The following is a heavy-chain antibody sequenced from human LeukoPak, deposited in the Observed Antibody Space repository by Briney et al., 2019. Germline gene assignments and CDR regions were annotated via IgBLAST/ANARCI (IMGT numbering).Heavy chain of an antibody. CDR3: AKDLTTHRPYYFDY. D-gene: IGHD4-11*01. CDR1: GCTFSSYA. CDR2: ISGSGGST. V-gene: IGHV3-23*01. Sequence: PGGSLRLSCAASGCTFSSYATSWVRQAPGKGLKWVSAISGSGGSTYYADSVKGRFTISRDNSKNTLYLQMNSLRAEDTAVYYCAKDLTTHRPYYFDYWGQGTLVTVSS. J-gene: IGHJ4*02.